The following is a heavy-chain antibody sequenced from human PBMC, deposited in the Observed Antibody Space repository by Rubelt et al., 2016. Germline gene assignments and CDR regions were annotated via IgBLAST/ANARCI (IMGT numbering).Heavy chain of an antibody. CDR2: FNSNGGST. Sequence: INWVRQAPGQGLEWMGIFNSNGGSTTYAQKFQGRVTMTRDTSTSTVYMDLSGLRSDDTAVYYCAREYALSRGRRWYFDYWGQGTLVTVSS. V-gene: IGHV1-46*03. D-gene: IGHD2-8*01. J-gene: IGHJ4*02. CDR3: AREYALSRGRRWYFDY.